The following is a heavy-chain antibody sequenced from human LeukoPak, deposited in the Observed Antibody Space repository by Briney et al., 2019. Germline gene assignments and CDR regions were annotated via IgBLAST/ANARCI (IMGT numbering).Heavy chain of an antibody. V-gene: IGHV1-69*13. CDR2: IIPIFGAA. J-gene: IGHJ3*02. CDR3: ARDRDFWSGYDAFDI. CDR1: GYTLTELS. Sequence: ASVKVSCKVSGYTLTELSMHWVRQAPGQGLEWMGGIIPIFGAANYAQKFQGRVTITADESTSTAYMELNSLRAEDTAVYYCARDRDFWSGYDAFDIWGQGTMVTVSS. D-gene: IGHD3-3*01.